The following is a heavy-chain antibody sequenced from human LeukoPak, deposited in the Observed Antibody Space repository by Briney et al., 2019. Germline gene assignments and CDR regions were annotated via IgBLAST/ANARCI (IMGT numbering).Heavy chain of an antibody. CDR2: INPNSGGT. Sequence: ASVKVSCKASGYTFTGYYVHWVRQAPGQGLEWMGWINPNSGGTNYAQKFQGRVTMTRDTSTSTAYMELSRLRSDDTAVYYCARDSKGIAAAGTHPYNWLDPWGQGTLVTVSS. J-gene: IGHJ5*02. V-gene: IGHV1-2*02. D-gene: IGHD6-13*01. CDR3: ARDSKGIAAAGTHPYNWLDP. CDR1: GYTFTGYY.